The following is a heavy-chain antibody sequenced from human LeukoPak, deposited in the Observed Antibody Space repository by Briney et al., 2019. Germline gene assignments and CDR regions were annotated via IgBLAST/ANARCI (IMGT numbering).Heavy chain of an antibody. V-gene: IGHV3-30-3*01. D-gene: IGHD3-22*01. CDR2: ISYDGSNK. CDR3: ARADDSSGYYDYDY. CDR1: GFTFSSYP. J-gene: IGHJ4*02. Sequence: PGGSLRLSCAASGFTFSSYPIHWVRQAPGKGLEWVAIISYDGSNKYYADSVKGRFTISRDNAKNSLYLQMNSLRAEDTAVYYCARADDSSGYYDYDYWGQGTLVTVSS.